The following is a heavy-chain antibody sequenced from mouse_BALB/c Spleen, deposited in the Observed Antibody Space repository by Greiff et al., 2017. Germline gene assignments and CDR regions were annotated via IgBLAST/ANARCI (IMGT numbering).Heavy chain of an antibody. D-gene: IGHD1-1*01. Sequence: QVQLQQSGAELVKPGASVKLSCKASGYTFTSYYMYWVKQRPGQGLEWIGEINPSNGGTNFNEKFKSKATLTVDKSSSTAYMQLSSLTSEDSAVYYCTKGPYYYGSSYYAMDYWGQGTSVTVSS. V-gene: IGHV1S81*02. CDR3: TKGPYYYGSSYYAMDY. CDR2: INPSNGGT. J-gene: IGHJ4*01. CDR1: GYTFTSYY.